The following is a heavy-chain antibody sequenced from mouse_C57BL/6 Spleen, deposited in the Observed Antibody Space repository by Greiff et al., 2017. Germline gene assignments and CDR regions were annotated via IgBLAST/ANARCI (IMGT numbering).Heavy chain of an antibody. V-gene: IGHV1-4*01. CDR1: GYTFTSYT. J-gene: IGHJ1*03. CDR2: INPSSGYT. D-gene: IGHD2-1*01. CDR3: AIYYGNYYWYFDV. Sequence: VKLVESGAELARPGASVKMSCKASGYTFTSYTMHWVKQRPGQGLEWIGYINPSSGYTKYNQKFKDKATLTADKSSSTAYMQLSSLTSEDSAVYYCAIYYGNYYWYFDVWGTGTTVTVSS.